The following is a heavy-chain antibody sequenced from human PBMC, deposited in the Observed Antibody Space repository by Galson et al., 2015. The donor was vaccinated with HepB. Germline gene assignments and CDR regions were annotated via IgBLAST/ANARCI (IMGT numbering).Heavy chain of an antibody. CDR2: INPSGGST. CDR1: GYTFTSYF. D-gene: IGHD1-7*01. V-gene: IGHV1-46*03. Sequence: SVKVSCKASGYTFTSYFMHWVRQAPGQGLEWMGIINPSGGSTSYAQKFQGRVTMTRVTSTSTVYMELSSLRSEDTAVYYCARDPWDNWNYGHYYYYMDVWGKGTTVTVSS. J-gene: IGHJ6*03. CDR3: ARDPWDNWNYGHYYYYMDV.